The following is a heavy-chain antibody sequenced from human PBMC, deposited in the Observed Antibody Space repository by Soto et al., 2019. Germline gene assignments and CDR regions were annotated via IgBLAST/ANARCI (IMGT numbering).Heavy chain of an antibody. Sequence: LGESLKISCKGSGYSFTTYWIGWVRQTPEKGLEWVWTIDGSDSDTRYSPSFHCLVSISVDKSISTAYLQWSSLRASDTGMYYCARHDLTELCHYDFGSGYYLNSWGQGTLDTVSA. CDR3: ARHDLTELCHYDFGSGYYLNS. J-gene: IGHJ4*02. CDR1: GYSFTTYW. D-gene: IGHD3-3*01. V-gene: IGHV5-51*01. CDR2: IDGSDSDT.